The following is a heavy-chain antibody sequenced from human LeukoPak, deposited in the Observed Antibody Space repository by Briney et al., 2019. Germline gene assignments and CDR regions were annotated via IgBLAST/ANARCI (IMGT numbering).Heavy chain of an antibody. V-gene: IGHV3-30-3*01. J-gene: IGHJ6*02. CDR2: ISYDGSNK. CDR1: GFTFSSYA. CDR3: GKDAGGSGRDYQFYYCFGIDV. D-gene: IGHD3-10*01. Sequence: GGSLRLSCAASGFTFSSYAMHWVRQAPGKGLEWVAVISYDGSNKYYADSVKGRFTISRDNSKNTLYLQMNSLRAEDTAVYYCGKDAGGSGRDYQFYYCFGIDVWGQGTTVTVSS.